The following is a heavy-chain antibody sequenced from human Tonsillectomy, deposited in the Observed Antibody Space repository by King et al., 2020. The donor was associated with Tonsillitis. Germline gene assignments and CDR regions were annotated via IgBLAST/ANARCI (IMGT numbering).Heavy chain of an antibody. Sequence: QLVQSGAEEMKPGASVKVSCKASGFTFTSYGINWVRQAPGLGLEWMGCISADNGNTKYAQKLQGRVTMTTDTSTSTAYMELRSLRSDDTAVYYCARTKTKTTDTNWGQGTLGTASS. V-gene: IGHV1-18*04. D-gene: IGHD4-17*01. CDR1: GFTFTSYG. CDR2: ISADNGNT. CDR3: ARTKTKTTDTN. J-gene: IGHJ4*02.